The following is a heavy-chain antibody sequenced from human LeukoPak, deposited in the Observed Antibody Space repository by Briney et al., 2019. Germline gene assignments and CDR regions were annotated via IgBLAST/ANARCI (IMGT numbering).Heavy chain of an antibody. D-gene: IGHD2-8*02. CDR1: GYTFTSYY. J-gene: IGHJ2*01. CDR2: INPSGGST. V-gene: IGHV1-46*01. Sequence: ASVRVSCKASGYTFTSYYMHWVRQAPGQGLEWMGIINPSGGSTSYAQKFQGRVTMTRDTSTSTVYMELSSLRSEDTAVYYCARGTDGWAHYWYFDLWGRGTLVTVSS. CDR3: ARGTDGWAHYWYFDL.